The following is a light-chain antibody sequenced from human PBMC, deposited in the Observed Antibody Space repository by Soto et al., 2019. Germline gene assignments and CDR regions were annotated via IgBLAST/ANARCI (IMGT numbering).Light chain of an antibody. CDR3: QSYDSGLSGYVV. Sequence: QSVLTQAPSVSGAPRQRVTISCTGSSSNIGAGYDVHWYQQLPGTAPKLLIYVNTNRPSGVPDRFSGSKSGTSASLAITGLQAEDEADYYCQSYDSGLSGYVVFGGGTKLTVL. CDR1: SSNIGAGYD. V-gene: IGLV1-40*01. CDR2: VNT. J-gene: IGLJ2*01.